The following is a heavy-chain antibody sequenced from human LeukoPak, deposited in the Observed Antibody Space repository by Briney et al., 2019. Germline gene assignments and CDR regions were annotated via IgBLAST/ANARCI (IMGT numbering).Heavy chain of an antibody. D-gene: IGHD6-13*01. V-gene: IGHV4-39*01. CDR3: ARRAITYSSTWYTGAFDP. CDR1: GDSITSGSNYY. J-gene: IGHJ5*02. Sequence: SETLSLTRTVSGDSITSGSNYYWAWIRQPPGKGLEWIGSFFYTGSTYYNPSLKSRVTVSVDTSKNQFSLKVGSVTAADTAVYYCARRAITYSSTWYTGAFDPWGQGTLVTVSS. CDR2: FFYTGST.